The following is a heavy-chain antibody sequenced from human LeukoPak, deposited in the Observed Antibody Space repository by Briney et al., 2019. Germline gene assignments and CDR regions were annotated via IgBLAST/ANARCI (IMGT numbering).Heavy chain of an antibody. Sequence: SETLSLTCTVSGGSISSYYWSWIRQSPGKGLEWIGYIHNSGRTNYNPSLKSRVTGFVDTSKNQVSLRLSSVTAADTAVYYCSRESGPFCPFGHWGQGTLVAVTS. CDR2: IHNSGRT. CDR1: GGSISSYY. J-gene: IGHJ4*02. D-gene: IGHD1-26*01. CDR3: SRESGPFCPFGH. V-gene: IGHV4-4*08.